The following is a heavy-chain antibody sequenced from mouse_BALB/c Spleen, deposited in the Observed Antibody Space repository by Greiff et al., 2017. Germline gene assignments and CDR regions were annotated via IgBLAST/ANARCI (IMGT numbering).Heavy chain of an antibody. V-gene: IGHV5-9-3*01. CDR3: ARLGKTTTDGAMDY. CDR1: GFTFSSYA. J-gene: IGHJ4*01. Sequence: EVQLVESGGGLVKPGGSLKLSCAASGFTFSSYAMSWVRQTPEKRLEWVATISSGGSYTYYTDSVKGRITISRDNAKNTLYLQMSSLRSEDTAMYYCARLGKTTTDGAMDYWGQGTSVTVSA. CDR2: ISSGGSYT. D-gene: IGHD1-1*01.